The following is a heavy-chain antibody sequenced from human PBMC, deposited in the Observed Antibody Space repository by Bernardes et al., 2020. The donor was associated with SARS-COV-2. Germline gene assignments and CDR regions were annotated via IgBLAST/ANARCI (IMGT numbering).Heavy chain of an antibody. D-gene: IGHD5-18*01. CDR1: GGSISSGSYY. J-gene: IGHJ5*02. V-gene: IGHV4-61*02. CDR3: ARETAMVPNWFDP. CDR2: IYTSGST. Sequence: SEPLSLTCTVSGGSISSGSYYWSWLRQPAGKGLEWIGRIYTSGSTNYNPSLKSRVTISVDTSKNQFSLKLSSVTAADTAVYYCARETAMVPNWFDPWGQGTLVTVSS.